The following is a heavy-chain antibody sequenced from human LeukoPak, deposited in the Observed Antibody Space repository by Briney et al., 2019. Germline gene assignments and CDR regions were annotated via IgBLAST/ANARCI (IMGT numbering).Heavy chain of an antibody. J-gene: IGHJ4*02. V-gene: IGHV3-21*01. CDR2: ISSTSTYI. Sequence: GGSLRLSCAASEFTFSSYTINWVRQAPGKGLEWVSSISSTSTYISYEDSVKGRFTISRDNAKNSLYLQMNSLRAEDTAVYYCARGGGNFDYWGQGTLVTVSS. CDR3: ARGGGNFDY. D-gene: IGHD2-15*01. CDR1: EFTFSSYT.